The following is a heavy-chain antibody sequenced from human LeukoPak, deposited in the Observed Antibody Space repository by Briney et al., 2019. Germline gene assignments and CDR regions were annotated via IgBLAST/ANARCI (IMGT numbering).Heavy chain of an antibody. CDR3: AKALYAYSGYVDY. D-gene: IGHD5-12*01. Sequence: PGGSLRLSCAASGFTFSTYTMSWVGQPPGKGREGVSAIDRTGGGAYYAGSVKGRFTISRDNSKNTLYLQMTSRRAEDTAVYYCAKALYAYSGYVDYWGQGALVTVSS. V-gene: IGHV3-23*01. J-gene: IGHJ4*02. CDR1: GFTFSTYT. CDR2: IDRTGGGA.